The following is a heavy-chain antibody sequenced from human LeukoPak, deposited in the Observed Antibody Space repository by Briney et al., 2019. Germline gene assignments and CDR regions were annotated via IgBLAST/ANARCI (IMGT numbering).Heavy chain of an antibody. CDR3: ARPTYYYDSSGYYSRAGYFQH. V-gene: IGHV3-30*03. Sequence: GRSLRLSCAASGFTFSSYGMHWVRQAPGKGLEWVAVISYDGSNKYYADSVKGRFTISRDNSKNTLYLQMNSLRAEDTAVYYCARPTYYYDSSGYYSRAGYFQHWGQGTLVTVSS. CDR1: GFTFSSYG. D-gene: IGHD3-22*01. CDR2: ISYDGSNK. J-gene: IGHJ1*01.